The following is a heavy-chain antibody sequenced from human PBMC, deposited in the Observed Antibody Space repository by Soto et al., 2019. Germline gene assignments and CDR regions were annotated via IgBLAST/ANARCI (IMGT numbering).Heavy chain of an antibody. V-gene: IGHV1-24*01. Sequence: ASVKVSCKASGYTFIKYGIAWVRQAPGKGLEWMGGFDPEDDETIYAQKFQGRVTMTEDTSTDTAYMELSSLRSEDTAVYYCATKGRWYVGYYYYGMDVWGQGTTVTVSS. D-gene: IGHD6-13*01. CDR1: GYTFIKYG. CDR2: FDPEDDET. J-gene: IGHJ6*02. CDR3: ATKGRWYVGYYYYGMDV.